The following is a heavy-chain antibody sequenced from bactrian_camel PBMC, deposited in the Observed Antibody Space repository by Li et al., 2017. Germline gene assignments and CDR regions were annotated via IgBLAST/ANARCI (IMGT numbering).Heavy chain of an antibody. CDR3: AADCRWLGFVPSQYEYKN. V-gene: IGHV3S23*01. CDR2: IDNDGSI. CDR1: GLTWTNYC. J-gene: IGHJ4*01. D-gene: IGHD1*01. Sequence: DVQLVESGGGSVQVGGSLRLSCSISGLTWTNYCLGWFHQTPENEREGVAAIDNDGSITYADSKEGRVTISRDNVKNTLYLQMDNLRPEDTGMYCCAADCRWLGFVPSQYEYKNFGQGTQVTVS.